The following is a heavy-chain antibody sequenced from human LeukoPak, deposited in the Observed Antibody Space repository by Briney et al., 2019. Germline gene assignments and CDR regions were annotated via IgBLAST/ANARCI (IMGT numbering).Heavy chain of an antibody. CDR1: GFTFSSYA. D-gene: IGHD6-13*01. CDR2: ISGSGGST. CDR3: AKGWYSSSWYSDDAFDI. V-gene: IGHV3-23*01. J-gene: IGHJ3*02. Sequence: GGSLRLSCAASGFTFSSYAMSWVRKAPGKGLEWVSAISGSGGSTYYADSVKGRFTISRDNSKNTLYLQMNSLRAEDTAVYYCAKGWYSSSWYSDDAFDIWGQGTMVTVSS.